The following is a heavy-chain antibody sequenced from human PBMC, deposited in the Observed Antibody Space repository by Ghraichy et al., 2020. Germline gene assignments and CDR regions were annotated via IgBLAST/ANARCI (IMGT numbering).Heavy chain of an antibody. CDR2: ISSSSSTI. V-gene: IGHV3-48*02. CDR1: GFTFSSYS. J-gene: IGHJ6*02. D-gene: IGHD2-15*01. CDR3: ARRGSGYCSGGSCYSLSLWSQDYYYGMDV. Sequence: GGSLRLSCAASGFTFSSYSMNWVRQAPGKGLEWVSYISSSSSTIYYADSVKGRFTISRDNAKNSLYLQMNSLRDEDTAVYYCARRGSGYCSGGSCYSLSLWSQDYYYGMDVWGQGTTVTVSS.